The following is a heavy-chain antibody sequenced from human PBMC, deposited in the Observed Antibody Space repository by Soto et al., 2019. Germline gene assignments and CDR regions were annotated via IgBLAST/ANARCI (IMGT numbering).Heavy chain of an antibody. J-gene: IGHJ4*02. CDR1: GGTFSNYA. V-gene: IGHV1-69*14. Sequence: QVQLVQSGAEVKKPGSSVKVSCKASGGTFSNYAISWVRQAPGQGLEWMGGIIPIFGTASYAQNFQGRVTITADKSTTTAHMELRRLRFEDTAVYYCAAPLRLSRGWCAFDYWGQGTLVTVSS. D-gene: IGHD6-19*01. CDR3: AAPLRLSRGWCAFDY. CDR2: IIPIFGTA.